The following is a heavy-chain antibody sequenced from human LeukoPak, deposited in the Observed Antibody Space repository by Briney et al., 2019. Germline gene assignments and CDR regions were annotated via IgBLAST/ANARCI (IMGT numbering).Heavy chain of an antibody. Sequence: SETLSLTCTVSGGSISSYYWSWIRQPPGKGLEWIGYIYYSGSTNYNPSLKSRVTISVDTSKNQFSVKLSSVTAADTAVYYCARIAVAGTNFDYWGQGTLVTVSS. CDR2: IYYSGST. V-gene: IGHV4-59*08. CDR1: GGSISSYY. J-gene: IGHJ4*02. CDR3: ARIAVAGTNFDY. D-gene: IGHD6-19*01.